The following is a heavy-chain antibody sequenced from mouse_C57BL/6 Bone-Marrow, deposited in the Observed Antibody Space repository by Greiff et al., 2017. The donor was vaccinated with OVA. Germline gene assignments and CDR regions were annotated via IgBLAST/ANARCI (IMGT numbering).Heavy chain of an antibody. CDR3: ARGNYYGSGDV. V-gene: IGHV1-82*01. CDR2: IYPGDGDT. J-gene: IGHJ1*03. Sequence: VQLQQSGPELVKPGASVKISCKASGYAFSSSWMNWVKQRPGKGLEWIGRIYPGDGDTNYNGKFKGKATLTADKSSSTAYMQLSSLTSEDSAVYVCARGNYYGSGDVWGTGTTVTVSS. CDR1: GYAFSSSW. D-gene: IGHD1-1*01.